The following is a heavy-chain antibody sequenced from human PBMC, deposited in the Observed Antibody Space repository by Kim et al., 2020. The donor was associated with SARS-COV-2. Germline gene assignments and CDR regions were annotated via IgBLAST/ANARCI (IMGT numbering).Heavy chain of an antibody. Sequence: DGGTTDYTAHVKGRFTIARDDSLNMLYLQMNSLKTEDTAVYYCTTDRFVWGQGTTVTVSS. V-gene: IGHV3-15*01. CDR3: TTDRFV. J-gene: IGHJ6*02. CDR2: DGGTT.